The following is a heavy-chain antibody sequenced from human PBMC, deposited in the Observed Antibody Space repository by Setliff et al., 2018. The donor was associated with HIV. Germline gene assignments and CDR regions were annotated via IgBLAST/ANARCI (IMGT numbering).Heavy chain of an antibody. J-gene: IGHJ4*01. CDR2: VNTGKGDT. CDR3: ARDRFTLTSSIFGF. CDR1: GYTFSNYP. D-gene: IGHD3-3*01. V-gene: IGHV1-3*04. Sequence: ASVKVSCKTSGYTFSNYPIHWLRQAPGQRPEWMGWVNTGKGDTKYSQRFQDRLTITTDSSASSVYMELSSLSSDDTAIYYCARDRFTLTSSIFGFWGHGTLVTVSS.